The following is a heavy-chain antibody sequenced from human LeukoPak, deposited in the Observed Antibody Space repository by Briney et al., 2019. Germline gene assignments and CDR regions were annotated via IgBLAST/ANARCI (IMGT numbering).Heavy chain of an antibody. Sequence: GGSLRLSCAASGFTFSDYSMSWIRQAPGKGLEWLSYIGGGGVSMFYADSVKGRITISRDNAENSLYLQMNSLRAEDTAVYYCVRSRYCSGGSCHYFDYWGQGTLVTVSS. CDR2: IGGGGVSM. J-gene: IGHJ4*02. CDR1: GFTFSDYS. CDR3: VRSRYCSGGSCHYFDY. V-gene: IGHV3-11*01. D-gene: IGHD2-15*01.